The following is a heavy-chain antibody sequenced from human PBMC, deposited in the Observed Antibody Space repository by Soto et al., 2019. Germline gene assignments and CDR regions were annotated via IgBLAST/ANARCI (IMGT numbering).Heavy chain of an antibody. CDR3: ARGRRQWLVSGVDY. Sequence: QVQLQQWGAGLLKPSETLSLTCAVYGGSFSGYYWSWIRQPPGKGLEWIGEINHSGSTNYNPSLKGRVTISVDTSKNQFSLKLSSVTAADTAVYYCARGRRQWLVSGVDYWGQGTLVTVSS. CDR2: INHSGST. J-gene: IGHJ4*02. CDR1: GGSFSGYY. V-gene: IGHV4-34*01. D-gene: IGHD6-19*01.